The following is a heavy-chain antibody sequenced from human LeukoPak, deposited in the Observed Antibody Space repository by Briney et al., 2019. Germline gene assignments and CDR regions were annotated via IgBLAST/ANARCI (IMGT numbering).Heavy chain of an antibody. V-gene: IGHV1-46*01. D-gene: IGHD2-21*02. CDR2: INPSGGST. CDR1: GYTFTSYY. Sequence: ASVKVSCKASGYTFTSYYMHWLRQAPGQGPEWMGIINPSGGSTSYAQKFQGRVTMTRDTSTNTVYMELSSLRSEDTAVYYCARDFCGGDCYSPDYWGQGTLVTVSS. J-gene: IGHJ4*02. CDR3: ARDFCGGDCYSPDY.